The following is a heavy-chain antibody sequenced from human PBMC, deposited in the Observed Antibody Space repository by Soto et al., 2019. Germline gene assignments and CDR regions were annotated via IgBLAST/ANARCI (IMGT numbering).Heavy chain of an antibody. V-gene: IGHV4-34*01. CDR3: ARVSGIYYYGMEV. J-gene: IGHJ6*02. CDR2: INHSGST. CDR1: GGSFSGYY. Sequence: SETLSLTCAVYGGSFSGYYWSWIRQPPGKGLEWIGEINHSGSTNYNPSLKSRVTISVDTSKNQFSLKLSSVTAADTAVYYCARVSGIYYYGMEVWGQGTTVTVYS. D-gene: IGHD3-10*01.